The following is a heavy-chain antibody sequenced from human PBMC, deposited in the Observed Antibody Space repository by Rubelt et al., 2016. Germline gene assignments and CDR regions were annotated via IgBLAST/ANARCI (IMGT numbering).Heavy chain of an antibody. D-gene: IGHD2-2*01. CDR3: ARDRCSTSLDV. V-gene: IGHV1-46*01. Sequence: QGLEWMGIINPSGGSTSYAQKFQGRVTMTRDTSTSTVYMELSSLRSEDTAVYYCARDRCSTSLDVWGQGTTVTVSS. J-gene: IGHJ6*02. CDR2: INPSGGST.